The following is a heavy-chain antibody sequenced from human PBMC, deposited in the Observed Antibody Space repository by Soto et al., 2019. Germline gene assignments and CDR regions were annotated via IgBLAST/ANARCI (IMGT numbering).Heavy chain of an antibody. J-gene: IGHJ4*02. CDR2: IYWDDDN. V-gene: IGHV2-5*02. CDR1: GFSLTSNDVG. CDR3: AHSRYSRSSFDY. Sequence: QITLKESGPTLVKPTQTLTLTCTFSGFSLTSNDVGVGWIRQPPGKALEWLALIYWDDDNRYSPSLKSRLTITKDTSKNQVVLRMTNMDPVDTATYYCAHSRYSRSSFDYWGQGTLATVSS. D-gene: IGHD6-6*01.